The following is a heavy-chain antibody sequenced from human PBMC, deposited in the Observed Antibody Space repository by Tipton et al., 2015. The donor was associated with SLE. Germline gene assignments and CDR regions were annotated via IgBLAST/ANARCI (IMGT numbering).Heavy chain of an antibody. V-gene: IGHV3-48*03. D-gene: IGHD4/OR15-4a*01. CDR2: IHYSGTTI. Sequence: GSLRLSCLASGFTFSSGFTFTTYEMNWVRQAPGKGLEWLAYIHYSGTTIHYPDSVRGRFTVSRDNAKNSLYLQMNSLRAEDTAVYYCARAVRDDYGDGMDLWGQGTLVTVSS. J-gene: IGHJ5*02. CDR1: GFTFSSGFTFTTYE. CDR3: ARAVRDDYGDGMDL.